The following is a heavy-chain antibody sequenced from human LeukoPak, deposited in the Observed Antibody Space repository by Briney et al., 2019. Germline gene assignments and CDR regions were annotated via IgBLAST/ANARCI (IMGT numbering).Heavy chain of an antibody. CDR3: ATVVAAEGGWFDP. V-gene: IGHV5-51*01. J-gene: IGHJ5*02. CDR2: IYPGDSDT. Sequence: GESLQISCKGSGYSFTSYWIGWVRQMPGKGLEWMGIIYPGDSDTRYSPSFQGQVTISADKSISTAYLQWSSLKASDTAMYYCATVVAAEGGWFDPWGQGTLVTVSS. D-gene: IGHD2-15*01. CDR1: GYSFTSYW.